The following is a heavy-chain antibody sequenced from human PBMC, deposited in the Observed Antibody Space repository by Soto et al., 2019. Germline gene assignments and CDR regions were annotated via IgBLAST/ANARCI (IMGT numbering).Heavy chain of an antibody. CDR1: GYTFTSYA. CDR3: ARDRGYYDSSGYYGYYYGMDV. V-gene: IGHV1-3*01. J-gene: IGHJ6*02. CDR2: INAGNGNT. D-gene: IGHD3-22*01. Sequence: QVQLVQSGAEVKKPGASVKVSCKASGYTFTSYAMHWVRQAPGQRLEWMGWINAGNGNTKYSQKFQGRVTINRDTSASTAYMELSSLRSEDTAVYYCARDRGYYDSSGYYGYYYGMDVWGQGTTVTVSS.